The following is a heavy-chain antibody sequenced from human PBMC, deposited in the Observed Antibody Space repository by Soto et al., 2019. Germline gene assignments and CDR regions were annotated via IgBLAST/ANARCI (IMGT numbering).Heavy chain of an antibody. CDR3: AKDHVVVLMVYAEVYGMDV. V-gene: IGHV3-30*18. J-gene: IGHJ6*02. D-gene: IGHD2-8*01. CDR2: ISYDGSNK. Sequence: PGGSLRLSCAASGFPFSSYCMHWVRQAPGKGLEWVAVISYDGSNKYYADSVKGRFTISRDNSKNTLYLQMNSLRAEDTAVYYCAKDHVVVLMVYAEVYGMDVWGQGTTVTVSS. CDR1: GFPFSSYC.